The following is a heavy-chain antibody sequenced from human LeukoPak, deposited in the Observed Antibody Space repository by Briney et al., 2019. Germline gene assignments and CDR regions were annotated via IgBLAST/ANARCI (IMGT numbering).Heavy chain of an antibody. CDR2: IYHSGST. Sequence: PSQTLSLTCTVSGGSISSGGYDWSCIRQPPGKGLEWIGYIYHSGSTYYNPSLKSRVTISVDRSKNQFSLKLSSVTAADTAVYYCARASVVFFDPWGQGTLVTVSS. D-gene: IGHD3-10*01. CDR3: ARASVVFFDP. CDR1: GGSISSGGYD. J-gene: IGHJ5*02. V-gene: IGHV4-30-2*01.